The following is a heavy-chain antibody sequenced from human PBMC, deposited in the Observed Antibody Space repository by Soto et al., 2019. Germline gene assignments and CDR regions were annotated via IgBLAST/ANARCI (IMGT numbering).Heavy chain of an antibody. J-gene: IGHJ5*02. D-gene: IGHD3-22*01. CDR1: GGSFSGYY. CDR2: INHSGST. V-gene: IGHV4-34*01. CDR3: ARGVSITMIVVVTLGGWFDP. Sequence: SETLSLTCAVYGGSFSGYYWSWIHQPPGKGLEWIGEINHSGSTNYNPSLKSRVTISVDTSKNQFSLKLSSVTAADTAVYYCARGVSITMIVVVTLGGWFDPWGQGTLVTVSS.